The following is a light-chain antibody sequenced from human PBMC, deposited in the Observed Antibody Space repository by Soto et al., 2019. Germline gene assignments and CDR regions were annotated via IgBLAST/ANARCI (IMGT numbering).Light chain of an antibody. Sequence: DIQMTQSPSTLSASVGDRVTITCRASQRLSNWLAWYLHVPGKAPKLLIYDTSTLASGVPSRFSGTRSETDFTLTISSLQPEDFATYYCQQYDDYWSFGQGTKVEV. J-gene: IGKJ1*01. V-gene: IGKV1-5*01. CDR1: QRLSNW. CDR3: QQYDDYWS. CDR2: DTS.